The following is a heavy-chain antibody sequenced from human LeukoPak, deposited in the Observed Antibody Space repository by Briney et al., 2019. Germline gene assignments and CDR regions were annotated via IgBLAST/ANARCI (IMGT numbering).Heavy chain of an antibody. CDR1: GFTFSSYW. V-gene: IGHV3-7*04. J-gene: IGHJ4*02. CDR2: INQDGSER. D-gene: IGHD2-15*01. CDR3: ARGPSGGNGFSY. Sequence: PGGSLRLSCAASGFTFSSYWMSWGRQAAGKGLEWVANINQDGSERYYVDSVKGRFTISRDNAKNSLYLQMNSLRAEDTAVYYCARGPSGGNGFSYWGQGTLVTVSS.